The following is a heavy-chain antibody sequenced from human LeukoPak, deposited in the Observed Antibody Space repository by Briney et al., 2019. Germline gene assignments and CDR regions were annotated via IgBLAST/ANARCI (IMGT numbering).Heavy chain of an antibody. CDR2: INTDGSST. CDR3: AKDLIWNQVDY. Sequence: GGSLRLSCAASGFTFSSYWMHWVRQAPGKGLVWVSRINTDGSSTNYAESVKGRFTISRDNAKNTLYLQMSSLRAEDTAIYYCAKDLIWNQVDYWGQGTLVTVSS. D-gene: IGHD1-1*01. V-gene: IGHV3-74*01. J-gene: IGHJ4*02. CDR1: GFTFSSYW.